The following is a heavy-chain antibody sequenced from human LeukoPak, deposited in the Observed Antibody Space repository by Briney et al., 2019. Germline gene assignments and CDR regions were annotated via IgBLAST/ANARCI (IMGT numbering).Heavy chain of an antibody. D-gene: IGHD4-17*01. CDR2: IYSGGST. Sequence: GGSLRLSCAASGSTVSSNYMSWVRQAPGKGLEWVSVIYSGGSTYYADSVKGRFTISRDNSKNTLYLQMNSLRAEDTAVYYCARDTRTTVIPYFDYWGQGTLVTVSS. CDR1: GSTVSSNY. J-gene: IGHJ4*02. CDR3: ARDTRTTVIPYFDY. V-gene: IGHV3-66*02.